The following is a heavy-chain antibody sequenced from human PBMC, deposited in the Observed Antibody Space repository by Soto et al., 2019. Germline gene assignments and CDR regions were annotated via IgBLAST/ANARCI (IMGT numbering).Heavy chain of an antibody. D-gene: IGHD3-3*01. J-gene: IGHJ6*02. Sequence: GGSLRLSCADSGFIFSTYAMSWIRQAPRKGLEWVSAMSGSGGSIYYAESVKGRFTMSRDNSRNTLYLQMGSLRAEDTAVYFCAKEVDFGVQNYYYGMDVWGQGTTVTVSS. V-gene: IGHV3-23*01. CDR3: AKEVDFGVQNYYYGMDV. CDR2: MSGSGGSI. CDR1: GFIFSTYA.